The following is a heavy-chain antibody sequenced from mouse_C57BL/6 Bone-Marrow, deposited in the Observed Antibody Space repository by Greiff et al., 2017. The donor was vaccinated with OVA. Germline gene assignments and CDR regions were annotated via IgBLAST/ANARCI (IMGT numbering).Heavy chain of an antibody. V-gene: IGHV1-20*01. Sequence: EVQLQQSGPELVKPGDSVKISCKASGYSFTGYFMNWVMQSHGKSLEWIGRINPYNGDTFYNQKFKGKATLTVDKSSSTAQMELRSLTSEDSAVYYCARSGSSGYDYYAMDYWGQGTSVTVSS. CDR3: ARSGSSGYDYYAMDY. CDR2: INPYNGDT. J-gene: IGHJ4*01. D-gene: IGHD3-2*02. CDR1: GYSFTGYF.